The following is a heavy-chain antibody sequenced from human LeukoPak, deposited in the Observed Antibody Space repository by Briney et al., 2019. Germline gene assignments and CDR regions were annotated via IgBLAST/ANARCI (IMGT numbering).Heavy chain of an antibody. CDR2: ISSTGTYI. V-gene: IGHV3-21*01. J-gene: IGHJ4*02. CDR3: ARDLDYSTGFDY. Sequence: GGSLRLSCATSGFTCRSSTFGSYTMNWVRHAPGKGLLWVSSISSTGTYIYYTDSVKGRFTISRDIANSLLYLQMNSLRADDTAVYYCARDLDYSTGFDYWGQGTLVTVSS. D-gene: IGHD4-11*01. CDR1: GFTCRSSTFGSYT.